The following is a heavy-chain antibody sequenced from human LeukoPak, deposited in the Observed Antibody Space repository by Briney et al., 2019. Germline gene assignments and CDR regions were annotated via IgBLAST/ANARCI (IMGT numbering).Heavy chain of an antibody. D-gene: IGHD2-15*01. Sequence: PSQTLSLTCTVSGGSISSGSYYWSWIRQPAGKGLEWIGRIYTSGSTNYNPSLKSRVTISVDTSKNQFSLKLRSVTAADTAVYYCAREGDGYCSGDNCYRPFDSWGQGTLVTVSS. CDR3: AREGDGYCSGDNCYRPFDS. CDR1: GGSISSGSYY. V-gene: IGHV4-61*02. CDR2: IYTSGST. J-gene: IGHJ4*02.